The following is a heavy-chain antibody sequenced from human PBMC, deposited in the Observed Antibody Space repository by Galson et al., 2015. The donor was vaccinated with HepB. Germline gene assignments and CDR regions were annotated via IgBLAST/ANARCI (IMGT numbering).Heavy chain of an antibody. Sequence: QSGAEVKKPGASVKVSCKTSGYTFTTYGIDWVRQAPGQGLEWMGRISTYSGHTDHAHDFRDRVTLTTDTSTSTAYMELRSLRSDDTAVYYCARDRGIAVIPGATDEDNWFDSWGQGTLVTVSS. CDR2: ISTYSGHT. CDR3: ARDRGIAVIPGATDEDNWFDS. CDR1: GYTFTTYG. J-gene: IGHJ5*01. V-gene: IGHV1-18*01. D-gene: IGHD2-2*01.